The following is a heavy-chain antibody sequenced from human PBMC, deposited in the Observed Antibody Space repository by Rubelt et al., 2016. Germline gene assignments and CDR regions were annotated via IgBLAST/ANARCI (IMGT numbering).Heavy chain of an antibody. Sequence: QVQLVQSGAEVTKPGASVQVSCKVSGYTFTELSMHWVRKAPGKGLEWMGGFAPEDGETIYAQRCQGRVTMTEDTSTDTAYMELSSLRSEDTAVYYCATGQYSSGCDYWGQGTLVTVSS. CDR2: FAPEDGET. V-gene: IGHV1-24*01. CDR1: GYTFTELS. D-gene: IGHD6-19*01. CDR3: ATGQYSSGCDY. J-gene: IGHJ4*02.